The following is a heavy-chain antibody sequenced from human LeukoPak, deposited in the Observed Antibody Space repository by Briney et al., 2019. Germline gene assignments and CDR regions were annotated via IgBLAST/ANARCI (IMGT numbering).Heavy chain of an antibody. D-gene: IGHD3-10*01. J-gene: IGHJ4*02. CDR1: GFTFSSYS. CDR2: ISSSSYI. CDR3: ARDMDPTMVRGVHYFYY. Sequence: PGGSLRLSCAASGFTFSSYSMNWVRQAPGKGLEWVSSISSSSYIYYADSVKGRFTISRDNAKNSLYLQMNSLRAEDTAVYYCARDMDPTMVRGVHYFYYWGQGTLVTVSS. V-gene: IGHV3-21*01.